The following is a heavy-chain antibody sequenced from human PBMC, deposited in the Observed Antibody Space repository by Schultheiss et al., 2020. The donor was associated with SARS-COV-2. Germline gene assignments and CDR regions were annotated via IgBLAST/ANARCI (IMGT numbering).Heavy chain of an antibody. CDR3: ARLYTSGPGFYFDY. Sequence: SETLSLTCTVSGGSIISDVYYWGWIRQSPGKGLEWIGYIFYSGSTDYNPSLKSRVTISVDTSKNQFSLNLASVTAADAAVYYCARLYTSGPGFYFDYWGQGTLVTVSS. CDR2: IFYSGST. CDR1: GGSIISDVYY. V-gene: IGHV4-61*05. J-gene: IGHJ4*02. D-gene: IGHD6-19*01.